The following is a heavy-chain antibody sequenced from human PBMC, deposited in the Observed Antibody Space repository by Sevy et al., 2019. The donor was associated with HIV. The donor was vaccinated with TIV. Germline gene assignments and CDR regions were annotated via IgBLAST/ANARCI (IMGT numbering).Heavy chain of an antibody. CDR3: ATGPPDGSYDYFDY. V-gene: IGHV3-21*06. CDR1: GFTFSRYT. Sequence: GGSLRLSCAASGFTFSRYTMNWVRQAPGKGLEWVSSISGSGNYIYYAESLKGRFIVSRDNAKNTLFLQMNSLRADDTAVYYCATGPPDGSYDYFDYWGQGTLVTVSS. CDR2: ISGSGNYI. D-gene: IGHD1-26*01. J-gene: IGHJ4*02.